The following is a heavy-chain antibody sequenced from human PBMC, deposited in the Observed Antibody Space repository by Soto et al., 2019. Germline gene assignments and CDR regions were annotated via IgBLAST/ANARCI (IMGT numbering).Heavy chain of an antibody. CDR3: AVPGRGDFDY. CDR2: VYHSGTT. V-gene: IGHV4-4*02. J-gene: IGHJ4*02. Sequence: SETLSLTCAVSGASIGTNNWWSWVRQPPGKGLEWIGEVYHSGTTNCNPSLKSRVTISIDKSKNQFSLTLTSMTAADTALYYCAVPGRGDFDYWSQGTMVT. CDR1: GASIGTNNW. D-gene: IGHD5-12*01.